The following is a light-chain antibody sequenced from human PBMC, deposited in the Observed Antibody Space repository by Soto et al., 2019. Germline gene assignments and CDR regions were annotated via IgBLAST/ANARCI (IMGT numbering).Light chain of an antibody. CDR3: HQYYINPPT. J-gene: IGKJ1*01. V-gene: IGKV4-1*01. CDR2: WAS. Sequence: IVMTQSTEYLSVSLGERATIHCKSSQSIFFSSNNKNYLAWYQQKPGQPPKLLIYWASTLESGVPDRFSGGGSGTDFTLTISSLQAEDVAIYYCHQYYINPPTFGQGSIVDVK. CDR1: QSIFFSSNNKNY.